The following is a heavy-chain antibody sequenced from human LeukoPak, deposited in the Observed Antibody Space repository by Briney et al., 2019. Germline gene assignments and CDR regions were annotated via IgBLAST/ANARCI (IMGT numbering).Heavy chain of an antibody. CDR2: IYYSGST. CDR1: GGSISSYY. Sequence: PSETLSLTCTVSGGSISSYYWSWIRQPPGKGLEWIGYIYYSGSTNYNPSLKSRVTISVDTSKNQFSLKLSSVTAADTAVYYCARHTRDDYGAEGAFDIWGQGTMVTVSS. CDR3: ARHTRDDYGAEGAFDI. V-gene: IGHV4-59*08. J-gene: IGHJ3*02. D-gene: IGHD4-17*01.